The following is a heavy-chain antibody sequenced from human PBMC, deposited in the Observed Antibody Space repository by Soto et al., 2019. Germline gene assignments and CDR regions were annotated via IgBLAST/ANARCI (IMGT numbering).Heavy chain of an antibody. CDR2: TRNKANSYTT. V-gene: IGHV3-72*01. D-gene: IGHD4-17*01. CDR3: ARDNGDYDFDY. Sequence: GGSLRLSCAASGFTVSDHYMDWVRQAPGKGLEWVGRTRNKANSYTTEYAASVKGRFTISRDDSKNSLYLQMNSLKTEDTAVYYCARDNGDYDFDYWGQGTLVTVSS. CDR1: GFTVSDHY. J-gene: IGHJ4*02.